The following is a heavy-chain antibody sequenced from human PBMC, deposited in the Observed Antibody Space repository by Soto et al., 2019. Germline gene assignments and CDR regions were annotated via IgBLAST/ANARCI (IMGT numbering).Heavy chain of an antibody. Sequence: SETLSLTCTVSGGSISSSSYYWGWIRQPPGKGLEWIGYIYYSGSTYYNPSLKSRVTISVDTSKNQFSLKLSSVTAADTAVYYCARYSSSWLNAFDIWGQGTMVTVSS. J-gene: IGHJ3*02. CDR1: GGSISSSSYY. CDR3: ARYSSSWLNAFDI. V-gene: IGHV4-30-4*08. CDR2: IYYSGST. D-gene: IGHD6-13*01.